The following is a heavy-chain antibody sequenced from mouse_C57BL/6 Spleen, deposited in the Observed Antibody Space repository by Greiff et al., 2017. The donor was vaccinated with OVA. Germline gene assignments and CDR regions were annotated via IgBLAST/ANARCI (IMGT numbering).Heavy chain of an antibody. CDR2: INPSTGGT. J-gene: IGHJ1*03. V-gene: IGHV1-42*01. CDR1: GYSFTGYY. D-gene: IGHD1-1*01. CDR3: AKGSSHWYFDV. Sequence: EVQLQQSGPELVKPGASVKISCKASGYSFTGYYMNWVKQSPEKSLEWIGEINPSTGGTTYNQKFKAKATLTVDKSSSTAYMQLKSLTSEDSAVYYCAKGSSHWYFDVWGTGTTVTVSS.